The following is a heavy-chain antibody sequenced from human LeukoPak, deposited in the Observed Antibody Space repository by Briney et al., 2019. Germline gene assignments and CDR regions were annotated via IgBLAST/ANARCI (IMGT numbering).Heavy chain of an antibody. V-gene: IGHV4-39*01. Sequence: PSETLSLTCTVSGGSISSSSYYWGWIRQPPGKGLEWIGSIYYSGSTYYNPSLKSRVTISADTSKNQFSLKLSSVTAADTAVYYCARGKVVVVVAAAASLNWFDPWGQGTLVTVSS. CDR1: GGSISSSSYY. CDR2: IYYSGST. CDR3: ARGKVVVVVAAAASLNWFDP. D-gene: IGHD2-15*01. J-gene: IGHJ5*02.